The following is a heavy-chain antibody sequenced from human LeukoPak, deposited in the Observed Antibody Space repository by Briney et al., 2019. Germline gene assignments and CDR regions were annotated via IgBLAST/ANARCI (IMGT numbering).Heavy chain of an antibody. CDR2: IQQDGSEN. J-gene: IGHJ4*02. CDR3: ARDLPAPITMVRGVILSYFDY. Sequence: GGSLRLSCAASGFTFSSYWMSWVRQAPGKGLEWVANIQQDGSENYYVDSVKGRFTISRDNAKNSLYLQMNSLRAEDTAVYYCARDLPAPITMVRGVILSYFDYWGQGTLVTVSS. D-gene: IGHD3-10*01. V-gene: IGHV3-7*01. CDR1: GFTFSSYW.